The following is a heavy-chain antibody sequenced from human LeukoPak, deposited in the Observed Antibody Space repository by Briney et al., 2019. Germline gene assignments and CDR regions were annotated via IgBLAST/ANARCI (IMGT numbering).Heavy chain of an antibody. CDR1: GGSISSYY. Sequence: SETLSLTCTVSGGSISSYYWSWIRQPPGKGLEWIGYIYYSGRTNYNPSLKSRVTISVDTSKNQFSLKLSSVTAADTAVYYCATGKFTAAGFDYWGQGTLVTVSS. CDR2: IYYSGRT. V-gene: IGHV4-59*01. CDR3: ATGKFTAAGFDY. D-gene: IGHD6-13*01. J-gene: IGHJ4*02.